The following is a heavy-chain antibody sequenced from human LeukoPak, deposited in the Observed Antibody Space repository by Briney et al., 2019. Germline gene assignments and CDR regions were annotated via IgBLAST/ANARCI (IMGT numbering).Heavy chain of an antibody. J-gene: IGHJ4*02. CDR2: IYPGDSDT. V-gene: IGHV5-51*01. D-gene: IGHD6-13*01. CDR3: ARLRTGYSSSPFDY. CDR1: GYSFTSYW. Sequence: GESLQISCKGSGYSFTSYWIGWVRQLPGKGPEWMGIIYPGDSDTRYSPSFQGQVTISADKSISTAYLQWSSLKASDTAMYYCARLRTGYSSSPFDYWGQGTLVTVSS.